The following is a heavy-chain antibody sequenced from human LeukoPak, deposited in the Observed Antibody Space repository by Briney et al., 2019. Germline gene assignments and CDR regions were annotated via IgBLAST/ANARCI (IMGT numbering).Heavy chain of an antibody. CDR1: GFTFSSYA. CDR3: AKGNCRGTSCYSDY. CDR2: ISGSGGGT. D-gene: IGHD2-2*02. J-gene: IGHJ4*02. V-gene: IGHV3-23*01. Sequence: GGSLRLSCAASGFTFSSYAMRWVRQAPGKGLGWVSGISGSGGGTYYADSVKGRFTIARDNSKNTLYLQMNSLRAEDTAVYYCAKGNCRGTSCYSDYWGQGTLVTVSS.